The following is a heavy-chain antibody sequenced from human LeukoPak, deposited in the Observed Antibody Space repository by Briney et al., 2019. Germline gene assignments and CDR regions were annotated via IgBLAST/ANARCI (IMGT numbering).Heavy chain of an antibody. J-gene: IGHJ4*02. Sequence: SETLSLTCTVSGCSVSSYYWSWIRQPPGKGLEWIGYIYYSGSTNYNPSLKRRVTISVDTSKNQFSLKLSSVTAADTAVYYCARGAVAGPRTFDYWGQGTLVTVSS. CDR3: ARGAVAGPRTFDY. CDR2: IYYSGST. D-gene: IGHD6-19*01. CDR1: GCSVSSYY. V-gene: IGHV4-59*02.